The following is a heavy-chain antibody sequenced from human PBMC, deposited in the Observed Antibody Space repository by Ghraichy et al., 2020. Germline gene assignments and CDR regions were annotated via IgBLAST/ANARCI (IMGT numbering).Heavy chain of an antibody. CDR1: GFTFSSYA. CDR3: AKDHDSSGLCMDV. D-gene: IGHD3-22*01. J-gene: IGHJ6*02. V-gene: IGHV3-23*01. Sequence: GGSLRLSCVASGFTFSSYAMTWVRQAPGKGLEWVSAISGSGGSTYYAGSVRGRFTISRDNTKNTLYLQMNSLRAEDTAVYYCAKDHDSSGLCMDVWGQGTTVTVSS. CDR2: ISGSGGST.